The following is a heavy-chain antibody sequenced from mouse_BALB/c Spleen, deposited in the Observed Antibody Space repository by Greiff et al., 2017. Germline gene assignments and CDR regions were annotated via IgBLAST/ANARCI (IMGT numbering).Heavy chain of an antibody. Sequence: QVQLKQSGPGLVAPSQSLSITCTVSGFSLTGYGVNWVRQPPGKGLEWLGMIWGDGSTDYNSALKSRLSISKDNSKSQVFLKMNSLQTDDTARYYCARDFDCGSTSVFAYWGQGTLVTVSA. D-gene: IGHD1-1*01. CDR2: IWGDGST. V-gene: IGHV2-6-7*01. CDR3: ARDFDCGSTSVFAY. CDR1: GFSLTGYG. J-gene: IGHJ3*01.